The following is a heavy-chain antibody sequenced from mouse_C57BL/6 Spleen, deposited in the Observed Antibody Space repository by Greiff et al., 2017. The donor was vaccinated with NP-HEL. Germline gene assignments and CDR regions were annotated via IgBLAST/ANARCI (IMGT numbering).Heavy chain of an antibody. V-gene: IGHV14-2*01. J-gene: IGHJ3*01. CDR1: GFNIKDYY. D-gene: IGHD1-1*01. CDR3: AGVPECYGSRTGY. Sequence: VQLQQSGAELVKPGASVKLSCTASGFNIKDYYMHWVKQRTEQGLEWIGRIDPEDGETKYAPKFQGKATITADTSSNTAYLQLSSQTSVDTPVYYCAGVPECYGSRTGYWGQGTLVTVSA. CDR2: IDPEDGET.